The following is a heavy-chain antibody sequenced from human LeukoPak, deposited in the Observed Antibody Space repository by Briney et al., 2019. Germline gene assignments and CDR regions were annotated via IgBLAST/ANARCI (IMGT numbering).Heavy chain of an antibody. CDR1: GFTFSSYA. Sequence: GRSLRLSCAASGFTFSSYAMHWVRQAPGKGLEWLAVISYDGTNKYYADSVKGRFTISRDNAKNSLFLQMNSLRAEDTAIYYCAREVAGTGTSEFDYWGQGTLVTVSS. CDR3: AREVAGTGTSEFDY. D-gene: IGHD6-19*01. V-gene: IGHV3-30*07. J-gene: IGHJ4*02. CDR2: ISYDGTNK.